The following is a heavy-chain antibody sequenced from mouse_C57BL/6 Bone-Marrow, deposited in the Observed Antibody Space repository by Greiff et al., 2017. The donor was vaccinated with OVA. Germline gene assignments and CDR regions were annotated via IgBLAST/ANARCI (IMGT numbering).Heavy chain of an antibody. J-gene: IGHJ3*01. CDR2: YYPGSGSI. V-gene: IGHV1-62-2*01. CDR1: GYTFTEYT. Sequence: QFQLQQSGAELGKPGASVTLSCLSFGYTFTEYTIQWVKQRSGQGPEWIGWYYPGSGSIKYNEKFKDKATLTADNSSSTFYMELSRLTSEDTAVYFCARHKRGYFAYWGQGTLVTVSA. CDR3: ARHKRGYFAY.